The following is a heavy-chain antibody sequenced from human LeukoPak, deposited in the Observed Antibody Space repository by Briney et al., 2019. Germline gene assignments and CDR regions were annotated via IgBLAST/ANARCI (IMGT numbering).Heavy chain of an antibody. CDR2: MNPNSGNT. V-gene: IGHV1-8*02. J-gene: IGHJ5*02. CDR3: ARGRGSGHKENWFDP. Sequence: ASVKVSCKASLYTFTGYYMHWVRQAPGQGLEWMGWMNPNSGNTGYTQKFQGRDTMTRNTSTSTAYMELSSLRSVDTAVYYCARGRGSGHKENWFDPWGQGTLVTVSS. D-gene: IGHD6-19*01. CDR1: LYTFTGYY.